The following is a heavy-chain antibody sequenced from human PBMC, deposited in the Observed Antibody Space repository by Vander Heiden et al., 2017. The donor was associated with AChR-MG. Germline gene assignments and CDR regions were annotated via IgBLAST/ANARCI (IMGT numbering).Heavy chain of an antibody. Sequence: EVQLVESGGGLVQPGGSLRLSCAASGFTFSSYWMSWVRQAPGKGLEWVANIKQDGSEKYYVDSVKGRFTISRDNAKNSLYLQMNSLRAEDTAVYYCAHSSSSYYYGMDVWGQGTKVTVSS. D-gene: IGHD6-6*01. CDR3: AHSSSSYYYGMDV. CDR1: GFTFSSYW. CDR2: IKQDGSEK. V-gene: IGHV3-7*01. J-gene: IGHJ6*02.